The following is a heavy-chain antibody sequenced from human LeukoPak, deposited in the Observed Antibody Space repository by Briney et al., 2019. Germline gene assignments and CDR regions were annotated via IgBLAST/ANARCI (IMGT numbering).Heavy chain of an antibody. CDR3: AKGVRSGKYFYASSGYSFDS. V-gene: IGHV3-23*01. CDR1: GFTFSNYA. Sequence: GGSLRLSCTTSGFTFSNYAMSWVRQAPGKGLEWVSSICGSGSSTWYADSVKGRFTISRDNSKNTLFLQMNGLRAEDTAVDYCAKGVRSGKYFYASSGYSFDSWGQGTLVTVSS. D-gene: IGHD3-22*01. CDR2: ICGSGSST. J-gene: IGHJ4*02.